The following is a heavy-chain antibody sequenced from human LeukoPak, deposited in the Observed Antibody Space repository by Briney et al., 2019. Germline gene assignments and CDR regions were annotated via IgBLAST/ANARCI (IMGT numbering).Heavy chain of an antibody. CDR3: FLLGYCSSTSCRDTDY. V-gene: IGHV3-23*01. CDR2: ISGSGGIT. D-gene: IGHD2-2*01. CDR1: GFTFSSYA. Sequence: GGSLRLSCAASGFTFSSYAMSWVRQAPGKGLEWVSAISGSGGITYYADSVEGRFTLSRDNSKNTLYLQMNSLRAEDTAVYYCFLLGYCSSTSCRDTDYCGQGTLVTVSS. J-gene: IGHJ4*02.